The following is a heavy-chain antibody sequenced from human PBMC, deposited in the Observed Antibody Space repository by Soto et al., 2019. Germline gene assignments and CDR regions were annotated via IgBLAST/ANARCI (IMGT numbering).Heavy chain of an antibody. CDR1: GGSISSGDYS. CDR2: IYYSGST. V-gene: IGHV4-30-4*01. D-gene: IGHD3-16*01. J-gene: IGHJ6*02. Sequence: QVQLQESGPGLVKPSQTLSLTCTVSGGSISSGDYSWSWLRQPPGKGLEWIGYIYYSGSTYYDPSLKIRVTISVDTSKNQFSLKLSSVTAADTAVYYCAREDGGRSRYYGMDVCGQGTTVTVSS. CDR3: AREDGGRSRYYGMDV.